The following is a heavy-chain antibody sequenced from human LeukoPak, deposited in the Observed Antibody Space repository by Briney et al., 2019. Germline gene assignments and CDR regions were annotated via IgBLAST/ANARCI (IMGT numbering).Heavy chain of an antibody. J-gene: IGHJ5*02. CDR1: GYTFTSYD. D-gene: IGHD3-3*01. CDR2: MNPNSGSK. Sequence: ASVKVSCKASGYTFTSYDINWVRQATGQGPEWMGWMNPNSGSKGYAQKFQGRVTMTRNTSISTAYMELSSLRSEDTAVYYCARGHKTTIFGVVIIRGVWFDPWGQGTLVTVSS. CDR3: ARGHKTTIFGVVIIRGVWFDP. V-gene: IGHV1-8*01.